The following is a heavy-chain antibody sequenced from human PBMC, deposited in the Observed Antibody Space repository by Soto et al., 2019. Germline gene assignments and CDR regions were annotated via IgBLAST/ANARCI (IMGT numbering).Heavy chain of an antibody. D-gene: IGHD5-12*01. CDR3: ARAQGIVATANFEY. Sequence: GASVKVSCKASGYTLTSYGISWVRQAPGQGLEWMGWISAYNGNTNYAQKLQGRVTMTTDTSTSTAYMELRSLRSDDTAVYYCARAQGIVATANFEYSGQGTLVTVSS. CDR1: GYTLTSYG. V-gene: IGHV1-18*01. J-gene: IGHJ4*02. CDR2: ISAYNGNT.